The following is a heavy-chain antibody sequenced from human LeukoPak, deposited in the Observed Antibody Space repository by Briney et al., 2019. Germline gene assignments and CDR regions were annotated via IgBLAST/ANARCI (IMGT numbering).Heavy chain of an antibody. J-gene: IGHJ6*02. V-gene: IGHV3-66*01. Sequence: SGGSLRLSCAASGFTFSSYAMTWVRQSPGKGLQWVSVIFAGGNKYYTDSVRGRSTIFRDNSKNIVYLNMNRLRVEDTAVYYCARVPDYGATSQSHSGMDVWGQGTTVTVSS. CDR2: IFAGGNK. CDR3: ARVPDYGATSQSHSGMDV. CDR1: GFTFSSYA. D-gene: IGHD4-17*01.